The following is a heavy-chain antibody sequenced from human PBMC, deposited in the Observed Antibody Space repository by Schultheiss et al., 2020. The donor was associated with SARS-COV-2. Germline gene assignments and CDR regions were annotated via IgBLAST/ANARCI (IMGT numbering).Heavy chain of an antibody. D-gene: IGHD2-15*01. CDR1: GGSISGYF. Sequence: SETLSLTCSVSGGSISGYFWSWIRQPPGKGLEWIGSIYYSGSTYYNPSLKSRVTISVDTSKNQFSLKLSSVTAADTAVYYCARAHSTRRVVVVAATVSRLGWFDPWGQGTLVTVSS. CDR3: ARAHSTRRVVVVAATVSRLGWFDP. CDR2: IYYSGST. J-gene: IGHJ5*02. V-gene: IGHV4-39*07.